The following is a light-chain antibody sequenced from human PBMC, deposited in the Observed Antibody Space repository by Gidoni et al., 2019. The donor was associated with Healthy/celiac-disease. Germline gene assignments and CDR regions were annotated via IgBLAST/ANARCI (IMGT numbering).Light chain of an antibody. CDR2: DAS. J-gene: IGKJ2*01. CDR1: QSVSSY. Sequence: EIVLTQSPPTLSLSPGERATLSCRASQSVSSYLTWYQQKPGQAPRLLIYDASKWATGIPARFSGSGSGTDFTLTISSLEPEDFAVYYCQQRSSWMYTFGQGTKLEIK. CDR3: QQRSSWMYT. V-gene: IGKV3-11*01.